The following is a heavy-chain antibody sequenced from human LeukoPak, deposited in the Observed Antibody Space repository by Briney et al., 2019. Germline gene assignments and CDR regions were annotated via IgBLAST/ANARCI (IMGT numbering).Heavy chain of an antibody. CDR3: ARDLEGNGDSHDI. CDR1: GGTFSSYA. J-gene: IGHJ3*02. Sequence: ASVKVSCKASGGTFSSYAITWVRQAPGQGLEWMGWISTYNGNAKYAQNLQGRVTMTTDTSTTTVYMELRSLRSDDTAVYYCARDLEGNGDSHDIWGQGTMVTVSS. CDR2: ISTYNGNA. V-gene: IGHV1-18*01. D-gene: IGHD4-17*01.